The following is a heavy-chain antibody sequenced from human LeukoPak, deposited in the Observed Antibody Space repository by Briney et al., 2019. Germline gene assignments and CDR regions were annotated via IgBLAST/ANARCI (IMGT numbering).Heavy chain of an antibody. CDR1: GYTFTGYY. D-gene: IGHD5-12*01. V-gene: IGHV1-2*02. Sequence: ASVKVSCKASGYTFTGYYMHWVRQAPGQGLEWMGWINPNSGGTNYAQKFQGRVTMTRDTSISTAYMELSRLRSDDTAVYYCARCGYDSRAYYYYYYMDVWGKGTTVTVSS. J-gene: IGHJ6*03. CDR2: INPNSGGT. CDR3: ARCGYDSRAYYYYYYMDV.